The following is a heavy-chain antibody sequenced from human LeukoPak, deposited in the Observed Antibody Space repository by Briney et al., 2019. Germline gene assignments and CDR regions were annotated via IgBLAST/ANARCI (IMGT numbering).Heavy chain of an antibody. CDR2: INSDGSST. CDR3: AREEAAYSSSWSQGYFDY. V-gene: IGHV3-74*01. CDR1: GFTLRSYW. Sequence: PGGSLRLSSAASGFTLRSYWMHWVRQAPGKGLVWVSRINSDGSSTSYADSVKGRFTISRDNAKNTLYLQMNSLRAEDTAVYYCAREEAAYSSSWSQGYFDYWGQGTLVTVSS. J-gene: IGHJ4*02. D-gene: IGHD6-13*01.